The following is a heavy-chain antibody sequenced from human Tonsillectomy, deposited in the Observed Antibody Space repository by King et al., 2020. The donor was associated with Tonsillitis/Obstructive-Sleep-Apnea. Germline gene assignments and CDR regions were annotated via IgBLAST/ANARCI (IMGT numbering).Heavy chain of an antibody. D-gene: IGHD2-15*01. V-gene: IGHV4-34*01. CDR2: INHSGST. CDR3: AARNSVVVVFDY. CDR1: GGSFSGYY. J-gene: IGHJ4*02. Sequence: VQLQQWGAGLLKPSETLSLTCAVYGGSFSGYYWSWIRQPPGKGLEWIGEINHSGSTNYNPSLKSRVTISVDTSKNQFSLKLSSVTAADTAVYYCAARNSVVVVFDYGGQGTLVTVSS.